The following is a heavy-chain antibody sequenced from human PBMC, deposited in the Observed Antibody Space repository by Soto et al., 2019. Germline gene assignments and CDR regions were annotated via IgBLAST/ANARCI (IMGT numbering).Heavy chain of an antibody. CDR1: PGSFSSNNW. J-gene: IGHJ5*01. CDR3: ASRDPGTGIDS. D-gene: IGHD1-1*01. CDR2: IYRTGST. V-gene: IGHV4-4*02. Sequence: QVQLQESGPGLVKPSETLSLTCGVSPGSFSSNNWWTWVRQPPGQGLEWIGEIYRTGSTNYNTSLKNRLTISLDTSENQFSLRLTSLTAADTAMYFCASRDPGTGIDSWGQGTLVTVSS.